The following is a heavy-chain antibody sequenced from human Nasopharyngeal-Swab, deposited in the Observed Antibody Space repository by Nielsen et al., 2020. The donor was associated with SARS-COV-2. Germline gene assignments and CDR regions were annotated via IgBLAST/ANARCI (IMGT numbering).Heavy chain of an antibody. Sequence: GSLRLSCTASGFIFSSHWIHWVRQAPGKGLVWVSRFNTDGSSTSYADSVKGRFTVSRNNAENTVHLQMNSLRAEDTAVYYCTIDFDNPAGYWGQGTLVTVSS. V-gene: IGHV3-74*01. CDR2: FNTDGSST. CDR3: TIDFDNPAGY. D-gene: IGHD3-22*01. J-gene: IGHJ4*02. CDR1: GFIFSSHW.